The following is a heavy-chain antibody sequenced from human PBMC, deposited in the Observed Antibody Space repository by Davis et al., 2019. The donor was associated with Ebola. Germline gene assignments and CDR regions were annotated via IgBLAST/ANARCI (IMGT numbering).Heavy chain of an antibody. Sequence: GESLKISCAASGFTFSSYSMNWVRQAPGKGLEWVSSISSSSSYIYYADSVKGRFTISRDNAKNSLYLQMNSLRAEDTAVYYCARDQVDIVVVPGYGMDVWGQGTTVTVSS. CDR1: GFTFSSYS. CDR3: ARDQVDIVVVPGYGMDV. V-gene: IGHV3-21*01. J-gene: IGHJ6*02. CDR2: ISSSSSYI. D-gene: IGHD2-2*01.